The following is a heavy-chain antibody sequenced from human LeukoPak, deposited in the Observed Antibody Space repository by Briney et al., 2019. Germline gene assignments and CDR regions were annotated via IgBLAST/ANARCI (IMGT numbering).Heavy chain of an antibody. Sequence: GGSLRLSCAASGFTFSRDWMHWVRHAPGEGPVWVSRISDDGSITTYADSVKGRFTISRDNAKSTMFLQMNSLRAEDTAVYFCARRYYETNVYDRHFDHWGQGILVTVSS. V-gene: IGHV3-74*03. J-gene: IGHJ4*02. CDR3: ARRYYETNVYDRHFDH. CDR1: GFTFSRDW. D-gene: IGHD3-22*01. CDR2: ISDDGSIT.